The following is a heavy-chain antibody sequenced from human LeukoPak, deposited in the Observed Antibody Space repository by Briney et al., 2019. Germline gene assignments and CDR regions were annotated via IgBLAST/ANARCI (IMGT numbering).Heavy chain of an antibody. CDR1: GYTFTSYA. CDR2: INTNTGNP. CDR3: ARFLPPPIAAAGSD. V-gene: IGHV7-4-1*02. D-gene: IGHD6-13*01. Sequence: PGASVTVSCKASGYTFTSYAMNWVRQAPGQGLEWMGWINTNTGNPTYAQGFTGRFVFSLDTSVSTAYLQISSLKAEDTAVYYCARFLPPPIAAAGSDWGQGTLVTVSS. J-gene: IGHJ4*02.